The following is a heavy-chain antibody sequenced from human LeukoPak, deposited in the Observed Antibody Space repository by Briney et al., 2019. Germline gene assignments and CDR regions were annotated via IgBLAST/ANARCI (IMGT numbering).Heavy chain of an antibody. Sequence: PSGTLSLTCAVSGGSISSSNWWSWVRQPPGKGLEWIGNIYYSGSTYYNPSLKSRVTISVDTSKNQFSLKLSSVTAADTAVYYCARDICSSSSCLWFDPWGQGTLVTVSS. CDR3: ARDICSSSSCLWFDP. J-gene: IGHJ5*02. D-gene: IGHD6-13*01. CDR1: GGSISSSNW. V-gene: IGHV4-4*02. CDR2: IYYSGST.